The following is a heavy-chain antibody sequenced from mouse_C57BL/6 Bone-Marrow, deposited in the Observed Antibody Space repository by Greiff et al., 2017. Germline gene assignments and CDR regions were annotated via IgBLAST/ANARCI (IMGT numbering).Heavy chain of an antibody. D-gene: IGHD1-1*01. CDR1: GYTFPSYW. J-gene: IGHJ1*03. CDR3: ARLIYYYGSKYVDV. CDR2: IDPSDSYT. Sequence: QVQLQQPGAELVMPGASVKLSCKASGYTFPSYWMHWVKQRPGQGLEWIGEIDPSDSYTNYNQKFKGKSTLTVDKSSSTAYMQLSSLTSEDSAVYYCARLIYYYGSKYVDVWGTGTTVTVSS. V-gene: IGHV1-69*01.